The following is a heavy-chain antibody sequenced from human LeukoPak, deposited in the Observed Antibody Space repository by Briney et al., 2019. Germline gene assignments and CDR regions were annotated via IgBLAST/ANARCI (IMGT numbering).Heavy chain of an antibody. V-gene: IGHV1-46*01. J-gene: IGHJ5*02. Sequence: ASVKVSCKASGYTFTSYYMHWVRQAPGQGLEWMGVINPSGGSTSYAQKFQGRVTMTRDTSTSTAYMELSSLRSEDTAVYYCAAAHANYDFWSGYYWASNQNKLYNWFDPWGQGTLVTVSS. CDR3: AAAHANYDFWSGYYWASNQNKLYNWFDP. CDR1: GYTFTSYY. D-gene: IGHD3-3*01. CDR2: INPSGGST.